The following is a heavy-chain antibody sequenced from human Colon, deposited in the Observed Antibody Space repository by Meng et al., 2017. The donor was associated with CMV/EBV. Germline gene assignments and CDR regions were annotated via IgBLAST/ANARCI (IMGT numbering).Heavy chain of an antibody. CDR1: GFTFSAST. D-gene: IGHD3-3*01. V-gene: IGHV3-30*02. J-gene: IGHJ4*02. Sequence: GESLKISCAASGFTFSASTTHWVRQTPGKVLEWVSFIHINGGDEQYADAVRGRFTISRDNSKNTLYLQMSSLRADDTAVYYCADDFWMERGYWGPGTLVTVSS. CDR3: ADDFWMERGY. CDR2: IHINGGDE.